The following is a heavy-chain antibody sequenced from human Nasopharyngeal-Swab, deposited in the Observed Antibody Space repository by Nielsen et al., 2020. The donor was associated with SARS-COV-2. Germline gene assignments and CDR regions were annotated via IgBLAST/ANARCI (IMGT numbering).Heavy chain of an antibody. D-gene: IGHD3-10*01. Sequence: SLEISWAASGFTFSDYYMSWIRQAPGKGLEWVSYISSSSSYTNYADSVKGRFTISRDNAKNSLYLQMNSLRADDTAVYYCARGSIRGIIISDFDYWGQGTLVTVSS. J-gene: IGHJ4*02. CDR3: ARGSIRGIIISDFDY. CDR2: ISSSSSYT. V-gene: IGHV3-11*05. CDR1: GFTFSDYY.